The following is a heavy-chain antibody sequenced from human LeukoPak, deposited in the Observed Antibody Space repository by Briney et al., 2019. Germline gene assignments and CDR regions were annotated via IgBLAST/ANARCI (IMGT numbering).Heavy chain of an antibody. J-gene: IGHJ4*02. V-gene: IGHV3-21*01. CDR1: GFTISSYS. D-gene: IGHD3-16*01. CDR3: ARMNGGDFDY. CDR2: ISSSSSYI. Sequence: GGSLRLSCAASGFTISSYSMNWVRQAPGKGLEWVSSISSSSSYIYYADSVKGRFTISRDNAKNSLYLQMNGLRAEDTAVYYCARMNGGDFDYWGQGTLVTVSS.